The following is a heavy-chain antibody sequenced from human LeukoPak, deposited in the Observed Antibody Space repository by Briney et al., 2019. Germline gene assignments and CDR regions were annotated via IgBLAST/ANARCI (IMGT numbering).Heavy chain of an antibody. CDR1: GFTFSTYA. J-gene: IGHJ4*02. Sequence: PGGSLRLSCLASGFTFSTYAMHWVRQAPGKELEHVSTISSYGSTTYYADSVNGRFTISRDNSKNTLYLQMSSLRAEDTAVYYCVKGRTVTTFHYFDYWGQGILVTVSS. CDR2: ISSYGSTT. V-gene: IGHV3-64D*09. CDR3: VKGRTVTTFHYFDY. D-gene: IGHD4-17*01.